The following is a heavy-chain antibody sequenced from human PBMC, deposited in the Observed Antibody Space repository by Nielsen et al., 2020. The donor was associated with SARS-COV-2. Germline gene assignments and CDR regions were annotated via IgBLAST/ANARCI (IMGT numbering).Heavy chain of an antibody. CDR3: ARDLIGAEYSSSPGADV. D-gene: IGHD6-6*01. J-gene: IGHJ6*02. CDR1: GFTFSSYS. Sequence: GESLKISCAASGFTFSSYSMNWVRQAPGKGLGWVSSISSSSSYIYYADSVKGRFTISRDNAKNSLYLQMNSLRAEDTAVYYCARDLIGAEYSSSPGADVWGQGTTVTVSS. CDR2: ISSSSSYI. V-gene: IGHV3-21*01.